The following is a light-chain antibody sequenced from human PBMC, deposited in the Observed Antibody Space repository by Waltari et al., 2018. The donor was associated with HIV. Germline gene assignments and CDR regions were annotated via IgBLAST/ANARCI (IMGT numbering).Light chain of an antibody. CDR1: SGDVDNYNL. J-gene: IGLJ2*01. CDR3: CSYGNSGTFVL. Sequence: QSALTQPASVSGSPGQSITISCTETSGDVDNYNLVSWYQQYTGRAHKLLIYEVTKRPSGVSNRFSGSKSGNTASLTISDHQAEDEAKYYCCSYGNSGTFVLFGGGTRVTV. V-gene: IGLV2-23*02. CDR2: EVT.